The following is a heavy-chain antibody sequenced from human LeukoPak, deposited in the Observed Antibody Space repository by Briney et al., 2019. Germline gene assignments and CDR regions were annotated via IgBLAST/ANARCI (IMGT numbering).Heavy chain of an antibody. V-gene: IGHV3-7*03. Sequence: GGSLRLSCAASVFSSRIYWMTRVRQPPGKGLEWVCNIKQDVGEKYYVDSVKGRFTISRDNAKTSLYLQMNSLRAEDTAVYYCANTLVGPWGQGTLVTVSA. CDR1: VFSSRIYW. CDR3: ANTLVGP. CDR2: IKQDVGEK. J-gene: IGHJ5*02.